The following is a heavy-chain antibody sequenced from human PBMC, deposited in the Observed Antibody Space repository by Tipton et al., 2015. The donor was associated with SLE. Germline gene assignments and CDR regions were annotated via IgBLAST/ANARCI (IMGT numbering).Heavy chain of an antibody. CDR2: INPNSGGT. CDR3: ARMAGDGGFDY. Sequence: VQLVQSGAEVKKPGASVKVSCKASGYTFTGYYMHWVRQAPGQGLEWMGWINPNSGGTNYAQKFQARVIMTRGTSISTTYMDLSRLRSDDTAVYYCARMAGDGGFDYWGQGTLVTVSS. V-gene: IGHV1-2*02. J-gene: IGHJ4*02. D-gene: IGHD2-15*01. CDR1: GYTFTGYY.